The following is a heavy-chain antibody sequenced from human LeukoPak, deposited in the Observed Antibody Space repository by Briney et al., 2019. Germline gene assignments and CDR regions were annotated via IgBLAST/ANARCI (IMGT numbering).Heavy chain of an antibody. D-gene: IGHD6-19*01. J-gene: IGHJ4*02. Sequence: GGSLRLSCATSGFTFNIYAMSGAREAPGEGLEWFSAICNSGRDTHHADSVKGRFTISRDNSKHTLFLQMNRLRAEDMAVYYCAKVGPPYSRGWSIELAYWGQGTLVTVSS. V-gene: IGHV3-23*01. CDR2: ICNSGRDT. CDR1: GFTFNIYA. CDR3: AKVGPPYSRGWSIELAY.